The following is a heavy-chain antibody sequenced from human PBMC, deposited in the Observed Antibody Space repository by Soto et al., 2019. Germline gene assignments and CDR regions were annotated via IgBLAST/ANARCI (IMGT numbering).Heavy chain of an antibody. V-gene: IGHV3-33*01. Sequence: QVQLVESGGGVVQPGRSLRLSCAASGFTFSSYGMHWVRQAPGKGLEWVAVIWYDGSNIYYADSVEGRFTISRDNSKSTLDLQMNSLRAEDTAVYYCASGLNWNYDYWGQGTLVTVSS. CDR2: IWYDGSNI. D-gene: IGHD1-20*01. CDR3: ASGLNWNYDY. J-gene: IGHJ4*02. CDR1: GFTFSSYG.